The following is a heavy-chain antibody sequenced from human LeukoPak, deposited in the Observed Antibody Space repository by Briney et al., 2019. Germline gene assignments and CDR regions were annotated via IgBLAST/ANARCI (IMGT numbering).Heavy chain of an antibody. V-gene: IGHV3-48*03. D-gene: IGHD3-10*01. CDR3: ARDLLLWFGEVYNYGMDV. J-gene: IGHJ6*04. CDR2: ISRSGSTI. Sequence: SGGSLSLSCAASGFTFSSYEMNWVRQAPGKGPEWVSYISRSGSTIYYADSVKGRFTISRDNAKNSLYLQMNSLRAEDTAVYYCARDLLLWFGEVYNYGMDVWGKGTTVTVSS. CDR1: GFTFSSYE.